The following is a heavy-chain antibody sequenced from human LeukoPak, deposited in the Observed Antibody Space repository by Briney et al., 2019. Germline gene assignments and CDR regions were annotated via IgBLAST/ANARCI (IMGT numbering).Heavy chain of an antibody. CDR3: ARGHHLEYCSGGSCYSGYFQH. D-gene: IGHD2-15*01. V-gene: IGHV4-34*01. J-gene: IGHJ1*01. CDR1: GGSFSGYY. Sequence: SETLSLTCAVYGGSFSGYYWSWIRQPPGKGLEWIGEINHSGSTNYNPSLKSRVTISVDTSKNQFSLKLSSVTAADTAVYYCARGHHLEYCSGGSCYSGYFQHWGQGTLVTVSS. CDR2: INHSGST.